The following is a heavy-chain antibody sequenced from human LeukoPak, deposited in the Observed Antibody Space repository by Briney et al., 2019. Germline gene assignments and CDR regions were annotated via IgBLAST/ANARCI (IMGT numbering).Heavy chain of an antibody. CDR1: GFTFNSHA. J-gene: IGHJ4*02. D-gene: IGHD3-22*01. CDR2: ISGSGTRT. V-gene: IGHV3-23*01. CDR3: AKAPTKEEEWLLLNYFDY. Sequence: GGSLRLSCAASGFTFNSHAMNWVRQAPGKGLEWVSAISGSGTRTYYADSVKGRFTISRDNSKNTLYLQMNSLRAEDTAVYYCAKAPTKEEEWLLLNYFDYWGQGTLVTVSS.